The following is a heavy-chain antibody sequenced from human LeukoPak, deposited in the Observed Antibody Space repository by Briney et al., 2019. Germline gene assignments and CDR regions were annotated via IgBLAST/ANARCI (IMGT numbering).Heavy chain of an antibody. CDR1: GFTFDDYG. J-gene: IGHJ3*02. V-gene: IGHV3-21*01. CDR2: ISSSGSYI. Sequence: PGGSLRLSCAASGFTFDDYGMSWVRQAPGKGLEWVSSISSSGSYIYYADSVRGRFTISRDNAKNSLYLQMNSLRAEDTAVFYCARDEEGAFDIWGQGTMVTVSS. CDR3: ARDEEGAFDI.